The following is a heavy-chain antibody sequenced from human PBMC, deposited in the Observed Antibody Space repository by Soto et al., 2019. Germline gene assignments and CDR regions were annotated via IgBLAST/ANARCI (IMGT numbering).Heavy chain of an antibody. Sequence: PSETLSLTCTVSGGSISSYYWSWIRQPPGKGLEWIGYIYYSGSTNYNPSLKSRVTISVDTSKNQFSLKLSSVTAADTAVYYCARDYSSAWLTCYYAMDVWGQGTTVTVSS. CDR1: GGSISSYY. V-gene: IGHV4-59*01. CDR2: IYYSGST. D-gene: IGHD6-19*01. CDR3: ARDYSSAWLTCYYAMDV. J-gene: IGHJ6*02.